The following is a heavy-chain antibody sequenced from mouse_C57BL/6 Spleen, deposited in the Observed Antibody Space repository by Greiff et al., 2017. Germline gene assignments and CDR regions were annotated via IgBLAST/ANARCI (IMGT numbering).Heavy chain of an antibody. V-gene: IGHV1-55*01. J-gene: IGHJ4*01. CDR2: IYPGSGST. CDR3: ARSLGMDAMDY. Sequence: QVQLKQPGAELVKPGASVKMSCKASGYTFTSYWITWVKQRPGQGLEWIGDIYPGSGSTNYNEKFKSKATLTVDTSSSTAYMQLSSLTSEDSAVYYCARSLGMDAMDYWGQGTSVTVSS. CDR1: GYTFTSYW. D-gene: IGHD2-3*01.